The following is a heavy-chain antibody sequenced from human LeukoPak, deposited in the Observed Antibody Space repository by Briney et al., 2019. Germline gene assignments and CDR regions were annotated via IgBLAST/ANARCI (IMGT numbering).Heavy chain of an antibody. V-gene: IGHV3-23*01. J-gene: IGHJ4*02. Sequence: GGSLRLSCAASGFTFSSYAMSWVRQAPGKGLEWVSSISGSGGSTYHADSVKGRFTISRDNSKNTLYLQMNSLRAEDTAVYYCARDSTQFWSGYYGYWGQGTLVTVSS. CDR2: ISGSGGST. D-gene: IGHD3-3*01. CDR3: ARDSTQFWSGYYGY. CDR1: GFTFSSYA.